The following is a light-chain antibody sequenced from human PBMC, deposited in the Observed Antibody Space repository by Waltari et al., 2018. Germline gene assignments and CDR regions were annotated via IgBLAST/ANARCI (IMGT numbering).Light chain of an antibody. V-gene: IGLV2-14*01. CDR1: NNDIGNYNY. J-gene: IGLJ3*02. CDR2: EVS. CDR3: CSHTNIGTWV. Sequence: QSALTQPASVSGSLGQSITISCLGTNNDIGNYNYFSWYQQFPGEAPRLIIYEVSNRPSRISSRFSGSKSGMTASLTISGLQADDEATYYCCSHTNIGTWVFGGGTTLTVL.